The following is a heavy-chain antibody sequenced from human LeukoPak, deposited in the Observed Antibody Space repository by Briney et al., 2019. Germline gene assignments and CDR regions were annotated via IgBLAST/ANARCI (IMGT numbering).Heavy chain of an antibody. CDR1: GFTFSSYW. CDR3: TTREVVPILMDV. V-gene: IGHV3-15*01. J-gene: IGHJ6*04. Sequence: GGSLRLSCAASGFTFSSYWMHWVRQAPGKGLEWVGRIKSKTDGGTTDYAAPVKGRFTISRDDSKNTLYLQMNSLKTEDTAVYYCTTREVVPILMDVWGKGTTVTVSS. CDR2: IKSKTDGGTT. D-gene: IGHD1-26*01.